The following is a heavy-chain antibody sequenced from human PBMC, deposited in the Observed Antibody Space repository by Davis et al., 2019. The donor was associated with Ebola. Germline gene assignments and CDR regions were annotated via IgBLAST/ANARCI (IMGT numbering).Heavy chain of an antibody. CDR1: GYSFTSYW. Sequence: GESLKISCKGSGYSFTSYWISWVRQMPGKGLEWMGRIDPSDSYTNYSPSFQGQVTISADKSISTAYLQWSSLKASDTAMYYCARLAYYYDSSGYHRGAFDIWGQGTMVTVSS. D-gene: IGHD3-22*01. J-gene: IGHJ3*02. CDR3: ARLAYYYDSSGYHRGAFDI. CDR2: IDPSDSYT. V-gene: IGHV5-10-1*04.